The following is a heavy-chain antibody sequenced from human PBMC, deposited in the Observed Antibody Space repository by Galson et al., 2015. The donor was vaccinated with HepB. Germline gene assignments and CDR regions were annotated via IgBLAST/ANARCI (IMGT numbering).Heavy chain of an antibody. CDR3: AKGGGSFDP. CDR2: ISYDGSNK. Sequence: SLRLSCAASGFTFSSYGMHWVRQAPGKGLEWVAVISYDGSNKYYADSVKGRFTISRDNSKNTLYLQMNSLRAEDTAVYYCAKGGGSFDPWGQGTLVTVSS. CDR1: GFTFSSYG. D-gene: IGHD1-26*01. V-gene: IGHV3-30*18. J-gene: IGHJ5*02.